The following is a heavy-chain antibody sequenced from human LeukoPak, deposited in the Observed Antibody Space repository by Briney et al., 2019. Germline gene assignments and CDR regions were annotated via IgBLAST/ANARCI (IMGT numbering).Heavy chain of an antibody. CDR1: GYTFTGYY. CDR2: INPNSGGT. CDR3: ARMLQMATNGGYHFDY. Sequence: ASVKVSCKASGYTFTGYYMHWVRQAPGQGLEWMGWINPNSGGTNYAQKFQGRVTMTRDTSISTAYMELSRLRSDDTAVYYCARMLQMATNGGYHFDYWGQGTLVTVSS. V-gene: IGHV1-2*02. D-gene: IGHD5-24*01. J-gene: IGHJ4*02.